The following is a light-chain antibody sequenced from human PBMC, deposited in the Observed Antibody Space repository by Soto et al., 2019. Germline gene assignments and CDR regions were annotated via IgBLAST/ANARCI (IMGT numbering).Light chain of an antibody. Sequence: EVVMTQSPATLSLSPGESATLSCRASQSVNTNLAWYQQKPGQAPRLLIFGASTRASGVPARFSGIGSGTEFTLTISSLQSEDFAVYYCQQYNAWWTFGQGTRVEIK. J-gene: IGKJ1*01. CDR2: GAS. CDR3: QQYNAWWT. CDR1: QSVNTN. V-gene: IGKV3-15*01.